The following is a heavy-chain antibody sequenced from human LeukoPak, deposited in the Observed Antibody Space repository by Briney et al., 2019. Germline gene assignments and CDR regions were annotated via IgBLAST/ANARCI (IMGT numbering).Heavy chain of an antibody. V-gene: IGHV4-61*02. D-gene: IGHD2-2*01. CDR3: VRETPGLAFDI. J-gene: IGHJ3*02. CDR1: GGSISSGTYY. Sequence: PSETLSLTCTVSGGSISSGTYYWSWIRQPAGKGLEWIGRIYTSGNTKYNPSLKSRVTISLDTSKNQFSLKLSSVTAADTAVYYCVRETPGLAFDIWGQGIMVTVSS. CDR2: IYTSGNT.